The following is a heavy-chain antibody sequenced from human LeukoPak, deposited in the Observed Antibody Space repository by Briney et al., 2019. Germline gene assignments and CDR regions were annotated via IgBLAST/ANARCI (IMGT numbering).Heavy chain of an antibody. CDR1: GYTFTGYY. D-gene: IGHD3-9*01. CDR3: ARSTGVLRYFDWLSRPSWFGP. V-gene: IGHV1-2*02. Sequence: ASVKVSCKASGYTFTGYYMHWVRQAPGQGLEWMGWINPNSGGTNYAQKFQGRVTMTRDTSISTAYMELSRLRSDDTAVYYCARSTGVLRYFDWLSRPSWFGPWGQGTLVTVSS. CDR2: INPNSGGT. J-gene: IGHJ5*02.